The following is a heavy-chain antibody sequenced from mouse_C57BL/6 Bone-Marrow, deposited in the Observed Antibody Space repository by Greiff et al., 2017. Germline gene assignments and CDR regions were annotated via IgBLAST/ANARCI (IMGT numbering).Heavy chain of an antibody. CDR2: IDPSDSYT. J-gene: IGHJ2*01. CDR1: GYTFTSYW. Sequence: QVQLQQPGAELVKPGASVKLSCKASGYTFTSYWMQWVKQRPGQGLEWIGEIDPSDSYTNYNQKFKGKATLTVDTSSSTAYMQLSSVTSEDSAVYYCARILGRVDYWGQGTTLTVSS. V-gene: IGHV1-50*01. CDR3: ARILGRVDY. D-gene: IGHD4-1*01.